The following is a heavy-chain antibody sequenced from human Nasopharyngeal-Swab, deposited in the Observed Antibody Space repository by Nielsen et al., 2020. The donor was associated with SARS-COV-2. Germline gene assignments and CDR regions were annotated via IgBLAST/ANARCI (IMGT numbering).Heavy chain of an antibody. CDR1: GFTFSSYT. CDR2: ISPTSDYI. J-gene: IGHJ5*01. V-gene: IGHV3-21*06. Sequence: GESLKTPCAAPGFTFSSYTMNWVRQAPGKGLEWVSYISPTSDYIYYAESVKGRFTISRDNAKNSLFLQMNSLRAEETAIYYCVRGSYGHYDSWGQGALITVSS. D-gene: IGHD4-17*01. CDR3: VRGSYGHYDS.